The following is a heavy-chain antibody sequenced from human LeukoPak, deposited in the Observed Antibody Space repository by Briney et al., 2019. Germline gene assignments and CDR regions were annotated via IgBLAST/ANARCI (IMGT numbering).Heavy chain of an antibody. Sequence: SQTLSLTCTVSGGSISSGSYYWSWIRQPAGKGLEWIGRIYTSGSTNYNPSLKSRVTISVDTSKNQFSLKLSSVTAADTAVYYCARVTQRYSSSWYSYRYFDLRGRGTLVTVSS. V-gene: IGHV4-61*02. CDR1: GGSISSGSYY. CDR3: ARVTQRYSSSWYSYRYFDL. J-gene: IGHJ2*01. D-gene: IGHD6-13*01. CDR2: IYTSGST.